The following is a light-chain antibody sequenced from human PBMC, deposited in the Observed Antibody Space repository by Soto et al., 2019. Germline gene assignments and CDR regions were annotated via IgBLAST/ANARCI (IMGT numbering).Light chain of an antibody. V-gene: IGLV2-11*01. CDR3: CSYAGRYTLI. CDR1: NSDVGAYNY. J-gene: IGLJ2*01. CDR2: DVT. Sequence: QSVLTQPRSVSGSPGQSVTISCTGTNSDVGAYNYVSWYQQHPGKAPKMMIYDVTKRPSGVPDRFSGSKSGNTASLTISGLRAEDEADYYCCSYAGRYTLILGGGTKLTVL.